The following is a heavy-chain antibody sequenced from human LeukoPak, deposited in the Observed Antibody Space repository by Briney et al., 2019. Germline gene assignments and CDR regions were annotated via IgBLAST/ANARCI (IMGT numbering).Heavy chain of an antibody. CDR3: ARDRWDSSGYYSLDY. J-gene: IGHJ4*02. Sequence: SETLSLTCTVSGGSISSYYWSWIRQPPGKGLEWIGYIYYSGSINYNPSLKSRVTISVDTSKNQFSLKLSSVTAADTAVYYCARDRWDSSGYYSLDYWGQGTPVTVSS. CDR2: IYYSGSI. D-gene: IGHD3-22*01. CDR1: GGSISSYY. V-gene: IGHV4-59*01.